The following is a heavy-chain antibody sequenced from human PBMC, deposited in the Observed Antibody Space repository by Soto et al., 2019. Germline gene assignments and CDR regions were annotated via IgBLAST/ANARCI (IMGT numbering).Heavy chain of an antibody. J-gene: IGHJ4*02. D-gene: IGHD3-22*01. CDR2: ISGSGGST. V-gene: IGHV3-23*01. Sequence: EVQLLESGGGLVQPGGSLRLSCAASGFTFSSYAMSWVRQAPGKGLEWVSAISGSGGSTYYADSVKGRFTISRDNSKNTLYLRMISLRAEDTAVYYCASLVYYPSSGYYYYSRGLPRRVDYWGQGTLVTVSS. CDR3: ASLVYYPSSGYYYYSRGLPRRVDY. CDR1: GFTFSSYA.